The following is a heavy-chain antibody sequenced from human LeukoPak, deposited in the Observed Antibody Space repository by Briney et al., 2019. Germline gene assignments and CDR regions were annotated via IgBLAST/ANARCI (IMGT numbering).Heavy chain of an antibody. CDR3: ARRGGSSSRRSPIDY. D-gene: IGHD6-6*01. V-gene: IGHV3-23*01. J-gene: IGHJ4*02. Sequence: GGSPRLSCAASGFTFSTYAMSWVRQAPGKGLEWVSTISGSGANAYYADSVRGRFTISRDNSKNTLYLHMNGLRAEDTAVYYCARRGGSSSRRSPIDYWGQGTLVTVSS. CDR1: GFTFSTYA. CDR2: ISGSGANA.